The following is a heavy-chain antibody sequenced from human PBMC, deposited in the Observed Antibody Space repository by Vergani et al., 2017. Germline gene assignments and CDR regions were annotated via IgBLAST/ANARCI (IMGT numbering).Heavy chain of an antibody. J-gene: IGHJ4*02. CDR1: GYTFTGYY. CDR2: INPNSGGT. Sequence: QVQLVQSGAEVKKPGASVKVSCKASGYTFTGYYMHWVRQAPGQGLEWMGWINPNSGGTNYAQKFQGRVTMTRDTSISTAYMELSRLRSDDTAVYYCATNYYDRSGYPYYCDYWGQGTLVTVSA. D-gene: IGHD3-22*01. CDR3: ATNYYDRSGYPYYCDY. V-gene: IGHV1-2*02.